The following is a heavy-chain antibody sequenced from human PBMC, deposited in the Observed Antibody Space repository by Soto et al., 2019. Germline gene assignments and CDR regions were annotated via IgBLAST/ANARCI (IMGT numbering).Heavy chain of an antibody. CDR2: ISAYNGNT. Sequence: ASVKVSCKASGHTFTSYGISWVRQAPGQGLEWMGWISAYNGNTNYAQKLQGRVTMTTDTSTSTAYMELRSLRSDDTAVYYCARDPGGGWYGNYYYYYGMDVWGQGTTVT. V-gene: IGHV1-18*04. D-gene: IGHD6-19*01. CDR3: ARDPGGGWYGNYYYYYGMDV. J-gene: IGHJ6*02. CDR1: GHTFTSYG.